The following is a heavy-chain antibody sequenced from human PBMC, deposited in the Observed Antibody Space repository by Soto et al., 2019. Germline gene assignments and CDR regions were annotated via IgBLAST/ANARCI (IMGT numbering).Heavy chain of an antibody. V-gene: IGHV4-31*03. CDR3: ARDQNGDYDY. D-gene: IGHD4-17*01. Sequence: PSETLALTCTVSGGSISSGGYYWSWIRQHPGKGLEWIGYIYYSGSTYYNPSLKSRVTISVDRSKNQFSLKLSPVTAADTAVVYCARDQNGDYDYWGQGILVTVS. J-gene: IGHJ4*02. CDR1: GGSISSGGYY. CDR2: IYYSGST.